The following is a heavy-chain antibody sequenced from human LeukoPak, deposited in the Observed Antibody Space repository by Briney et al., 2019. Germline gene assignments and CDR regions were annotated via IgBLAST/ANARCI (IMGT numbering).Heavy chain of an antibody. CDR2: IYYSGST. J-gene: IGHJ6*03. D-gene: IGHD4-23*01. CDR1: GGSISSYY. Sequence: SETLSLTCTVSGGSISSYYWSWIRQPPGKGLEWIGYIYYSGSTNYNPSLKSRVTISVDKSKNQFSLKLSSVTAADTAVYYCARVAVGNFYYYYMDVWGKGTTVTVSS. CDR3: ARVAVGNFYYYYMDV. V-gene: IGHV4-59*01.